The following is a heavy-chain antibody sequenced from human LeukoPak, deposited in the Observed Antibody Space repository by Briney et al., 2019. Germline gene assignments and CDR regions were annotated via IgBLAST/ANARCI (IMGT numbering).Heavy chain of an antibody. CDR2: INQDGSQT. J-gene: IGHJ4*02. CDR3: ARDSTPRYSGYDWVF. D-gene: IGHD5-12*01. V-gene: IGHV3-7*01. CDR1: GFVFSDYW. Sequence: GGSLGLSCTASGFVFSDYWMSWVRQAPGKGLEWLANINQDGSQTSYVDSVRGRFTVSRDNAKNSLYLQMSSLRADDTALYYCARDSTPRYSGYDWVFWGRGTLVTVSS.